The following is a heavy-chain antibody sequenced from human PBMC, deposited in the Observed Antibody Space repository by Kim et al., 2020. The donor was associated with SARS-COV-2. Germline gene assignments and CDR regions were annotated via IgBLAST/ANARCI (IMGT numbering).Heavy chain of an antibody. Sequence: SETLSLTCTVSGGSISSSSYYWGWIRQPPGKGLEWIGSIYYSGSTYYNPSLKSRVTISVDTSKNQFSLKLSSVTAADTAVYYCARHGPQLPYDFWSGYYIRDTLFDYWGQGTLVTVSS. CDR1: GGSISSSSYY. D-gene: IGHD3-3*01. J-gene: IGHJ4*02. CDR2: IYYSGST. V-gene: IGHV4-39*01. CDR3: ARHGPQLPYDFWSGYYIRDTLFDY.